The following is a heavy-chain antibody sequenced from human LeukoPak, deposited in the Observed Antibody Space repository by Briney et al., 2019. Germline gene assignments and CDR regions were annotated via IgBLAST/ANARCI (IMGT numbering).Heavy chain of an antibody. CDR1: GFTFSSYS. D-gene: IGHD6-19*01. J-gene: IGHJ4*02. CDR3: ARAWTSGWYCAY. Sequence: SLRLSCAASGFTFSSYSMNWFRQTPGKALDSFSSISSSSSYIYYAHSVKGRFTISRDNAKNSLYLQMTSLRAEDTAVYYCARAWTSGWYCAYWGKGTLVTVSS. CDR2: ISSSSSYI. V-gene: IGHV3-21*01.